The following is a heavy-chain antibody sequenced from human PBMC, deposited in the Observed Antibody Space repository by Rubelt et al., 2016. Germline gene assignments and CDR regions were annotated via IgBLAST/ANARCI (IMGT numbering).Heavy chain of an antibody. CDR2: IKQDGSEK. V-gene: IGHV3-7*01. J-gene: IGHJ4*02. CDR1: GFTFSSYW. Sequence: GSLRLSCAASGFTFSSYWMSWVRQAPGKGLEWVANIKQDGSEKYYVDSVEGRFTISRDNAANSVYLQMNSLRAEDTAVYYCARVRGGSWESSYLDYWGRGTLVTVSS. CDR3: ARVRGGSWESSYLDY. D-gene: IGHD6-13*01.